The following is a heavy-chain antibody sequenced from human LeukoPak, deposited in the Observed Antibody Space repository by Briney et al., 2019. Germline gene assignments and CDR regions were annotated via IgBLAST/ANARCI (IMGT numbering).Heavy chain of an antibody. D-gene: IGHD3-22*01. V-gene: IGHV3-23*01. CDR2: ITAGGDTT. Sequence: PGGSLRLSCAASGFTFYSNAMTWVRQAPGKGLECVSAITAGGDTTYYPDSVKGRFTISRDNAKNSLYLQMNSLRAEDTAVYYCARCYYDSSGYCRLWGQGTLVTVSS. CDR1: GFTFYSNA. J-gene: IGHJ4*02. CDR3: ARCYYDSSGYCRL.